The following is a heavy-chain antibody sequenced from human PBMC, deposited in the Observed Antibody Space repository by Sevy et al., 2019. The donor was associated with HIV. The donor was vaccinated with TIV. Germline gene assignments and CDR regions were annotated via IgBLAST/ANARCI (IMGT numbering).Heavy chain of an antibody. V-gene: IGHV1-2*06. J-gene: IGHJ6*02. CDR2: INPNSGDS. D-gene: IGHD6-13*01. Sequence: ASVTVSCKASGYTFTDYYIHWVRQAPGQGLEWMGRINPNSGDSNSAQTFQGRVAMPRDTSTSIAYMELSRLRSDDTAVYYCARDRHVIAATESYYFFYGMDVWGQGTTVTVSS. CDR3: ARDRHVIAATESYYFFYGMDV. CDR1: GYTFTDYY.